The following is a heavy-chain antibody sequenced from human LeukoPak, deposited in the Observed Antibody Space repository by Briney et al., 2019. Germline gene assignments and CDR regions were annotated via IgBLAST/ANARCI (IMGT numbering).Heavy chain of an antibody. D-gene: IGHD6-19*01. CDR1: GFSFSDHY. CDR2: IRYDGSNK. V-gene: IGHV3-30*02. J-gene: IGHJ4*02. Sequence: GGSLRLSCAASGFSFSDHYMHWVRQAPGKGLEWVAFIRYDGSNKYYADSVKGRFTISRDNSKNTLYLQMNSLRAEDTAVYYCAKDLSGWADYWGQGTLVTVSS. CDR3: AKDLSGWADY.